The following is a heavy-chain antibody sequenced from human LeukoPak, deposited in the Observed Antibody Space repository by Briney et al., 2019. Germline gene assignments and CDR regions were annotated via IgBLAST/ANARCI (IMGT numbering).Heavy chain of an antibody. D-gene: IGHD6-6*01. CDR2: IKQDGSEK. CDR3: ARDGSSKGFDY. J-gene: IGHJ4*02. V-gene: IGHV3-7*01. Sequence: GGSLRLSSAASGVTFSSYWMSWVRQAPGKGLEWVANIKQDGSEKYYVDSVKGRFTISRDNAKNSLYLQMNSLRAEDTAVYYCARDGSSKGFDYWGQGTLVTVSS. CDR1: GVTFSSYW.